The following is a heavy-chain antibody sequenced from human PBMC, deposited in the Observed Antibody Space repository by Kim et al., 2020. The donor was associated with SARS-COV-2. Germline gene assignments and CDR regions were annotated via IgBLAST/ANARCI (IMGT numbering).Heavy chain of an antibody. V-gene: IGHV1-2*02. D-gene: IGHD1-26*01. Sequence: YAQKFQGRVTMTRDPSISTAYMELSRLRSDDTAVYYCARDRIVGATTFAYWGQGTLVTVSS. J-gene: IGHJ4*02. CDR3: ARDRIVGATTFAY.